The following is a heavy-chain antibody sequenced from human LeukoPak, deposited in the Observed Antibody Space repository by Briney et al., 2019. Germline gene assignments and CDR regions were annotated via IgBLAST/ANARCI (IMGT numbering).Heavy chain of an antibody. Sequence: GGSLRLSCVASGFSFSSYATHWVRQAPGKGLEWVAVISYDGNNKYYADSVKGRFTISRDNSKNTLYLQMSSLRAEDTAVYYCARCIAAAGGLFDYWGQGTLVTVSS. J-gene: IGHJ4*02. CDR1: GFSFSSYA. D-gene: IGHD6-13*01. CDR3: ARCIAAAGGLFDY. V-gene: IGHV3-30*04. CDR2: ISYDGNNK.